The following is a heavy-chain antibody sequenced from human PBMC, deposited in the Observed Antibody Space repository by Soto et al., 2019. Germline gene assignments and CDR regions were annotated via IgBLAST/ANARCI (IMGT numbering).Heavy chain of an antibody. D-gene: IGHD6-19*01. CDR2: INHSGST. V-gene: IGHV4-34*01. CDR3: ASYSSGWSSGYFQH. CDR1: GGSFSGYY. Sequence: SETLSLTCAVYGGSFSGYYWSWIRQPPGKGLEWIGEINHSGSTNYNSSLKSRVTISVDTSKNQFSLKLSSVTAADTAVYYCASYSSGWSSGYFQHWGQGTLVTVSS. J-gene: IGHJ1*01.